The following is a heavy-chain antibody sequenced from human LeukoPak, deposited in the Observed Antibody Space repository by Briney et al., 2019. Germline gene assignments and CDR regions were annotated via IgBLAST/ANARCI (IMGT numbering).Heavy chain of an antibody. D-gene: IGHD3-9*01. CDR3: ARGLRYFDWGSGYAHFDY. V-gene: IGHV3-48*03. CDR2: VSSSGSTI. CDR1: GFTFSSYE. Sequence: GGSLRLSCAASGFTFSSYEMNWVRQAPGKGLEWVPYVSSSGSTIYYADSVKGRFTISRDNAKNSLYLQMNSLRAEDTAVYYCARGLRYFDWGSGYAHFDYWGQGTLVTVSS. J-gene: IGHJ4*02.